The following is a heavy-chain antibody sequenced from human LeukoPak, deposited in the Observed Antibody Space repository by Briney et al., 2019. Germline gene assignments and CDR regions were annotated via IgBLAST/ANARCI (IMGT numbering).Heavy chain of an antibody. CDR3: ARHRTTVITGTFDI. D-gene: IGHD4-23*01. J-gene: IGHJ3*02. CDR1: GHSFPTYW. CDR2: IYPGDSDT. Sequence: GESLKISCKGSGHSFPTYWIGWVRQMPGKGLEWMGIIYPGDSDTRYSPSFQGQVTISADKSISTAYLRLSSLKASNTAMYYCARHRTTVITGTFDIWGQGTVVTVSS. V-gene: IGHV5-51*01.